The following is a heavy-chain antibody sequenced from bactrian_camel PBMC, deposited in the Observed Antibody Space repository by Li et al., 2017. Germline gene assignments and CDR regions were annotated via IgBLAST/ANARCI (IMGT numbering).Heavy chain of an antibody. J-gene: IGHJ4*01. D-gene: IGHD3*01. V-gene: IGHV3S53*01. CDR2: IDSRGTT. Sequence: MAWFRQAPGKEREGVARIDSRGTTEYLDSVKGRFTISHDNAKKTLYLQLNSLKTEDTAMYYCKTDSPSLLEPGCPLDYYWGQGTQVTVS. CDR3: KTDSPSLLEPGCPLDYY.